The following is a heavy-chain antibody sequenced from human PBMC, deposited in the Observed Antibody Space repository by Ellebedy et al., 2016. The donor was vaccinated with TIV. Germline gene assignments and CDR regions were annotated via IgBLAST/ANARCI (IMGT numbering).Heavy chain of an antibody. V-gene: IGHV3-23*01. D-gene: IGHD4-17*01. CDR3: AKDRLMVTTPYDAFDI. J-gene: IGHJ3*02. Sequence: PGGSLRLSCAASGVTFSSHAMSWVRQAPGKGLECVSGISGSGGSTYYADSVKCRFTISRDNSKNTLYLQMNSLRAEDTAVYYCAKDRLMVTTPYDAFDIWGQGTMVTVSS. CDR1: GVTFSSHA. CDR2: ISGSGGST.